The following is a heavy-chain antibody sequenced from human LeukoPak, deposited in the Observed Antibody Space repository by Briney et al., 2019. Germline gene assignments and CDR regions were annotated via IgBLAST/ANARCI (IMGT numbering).Heavy chain of an antibody. J-gene: IGHJ4*02. CDR1: GYTFTSYA. V-gene: IGHV1-3*01. CDR3: ARVSSSWSGSFGY. D-gene: IGHD6-13*01. Sequence: ASVKVSCKASGYTFTSYAMHWVRQAPGQSLEWMGWINAGNGNTKYSQKFQGRVTITRDTSASTAYMELSSLGSEDTAVYYCARVSSSWSGSFGYWGQGTLVTVSS. CDR2: INAGNGNT.